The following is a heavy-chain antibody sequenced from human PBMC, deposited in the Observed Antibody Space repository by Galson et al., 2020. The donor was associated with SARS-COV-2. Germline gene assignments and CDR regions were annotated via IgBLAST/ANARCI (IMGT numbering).Heavy chain of an antibody. CDR1: GGSFSGYY. J-gene: IGHJ4*02. D-gene: IGHD6-13*01. Sequence: SETLSLTCAVYGGSFSGYYWSWIRQPPGKGLEWIGEINHSGSTNYNPSLKSRVTISVDTSKNQFSLKLSSVTAADTAVYYCAREGQLVRVGYFDYWGQGTLVTVSS. V-gene: IGHV4-34*01. CDR3: AREGQLVRVGYFDY. CDR2: INHSGST.